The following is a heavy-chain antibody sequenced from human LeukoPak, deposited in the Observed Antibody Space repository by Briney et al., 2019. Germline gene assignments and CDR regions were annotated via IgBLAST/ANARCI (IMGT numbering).Heavy chain of an antibody. D-gene: IGHD2-15*01. Sequence: PGGSLRLSCAASGFTFSSYAMHWVRQAPGKGLEWVAVISYDGSNKYYADSVKGRFTISRDNSKNTLYLQMNSLRAEDTAVYYCARDGGVVAATHHDYWGQGTLVTVSS. CDR3: ARDGGVVAATHHDY. CDR1: GFTFSSYA. J-gene: IGHJ4*02. V-gene: IGHV3-30*04. CDR2: ISYDGSNK.